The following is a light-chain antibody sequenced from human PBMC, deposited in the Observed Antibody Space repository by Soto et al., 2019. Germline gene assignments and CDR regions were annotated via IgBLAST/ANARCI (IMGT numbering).Light chain of an antibody. CDR1: SSNIGGGYD. V-gene: IGLV1-40*01. CDR3: QSYDSSLSGLV. J-gene: IGLJ2*01. CDR2: GNS. Sequence: QPVLTQPPSVSGAPGQRVTISCTGSSSNIGGGYDVHWYQQLPGTTPKLLIYGNSNRPSAVPDRFSGSKSVTSASLAITGRQAEDEADYYCQSYDSSLSGLVFGGGTKLTVL.